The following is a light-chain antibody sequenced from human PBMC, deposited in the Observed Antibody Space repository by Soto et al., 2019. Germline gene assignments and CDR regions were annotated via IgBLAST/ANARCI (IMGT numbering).Light chain of an antibody. Sequence: AIRMTQSPSSFSASTGDRVTITCRASQDVITNLAWYQQKPGEAPKLLVSAISNLQTGVPSRFSGSGSGTDFTLTIYGLQSEDFATYYCQQYFSYPITFGQGTRLEIK. CDR2: AIS. CDR1: QDVITN. J-gene: IGKJ5*01. CDR3: QQYFSYPIT. V-gene: IGKV1-8*01.